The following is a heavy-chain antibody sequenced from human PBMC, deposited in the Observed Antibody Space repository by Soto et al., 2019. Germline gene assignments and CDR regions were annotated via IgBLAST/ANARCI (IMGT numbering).Heavy chain of an antibody. D-gene: IGHD1-1*01. J-gene: IGHJ5*02. CDR1: GFTFRNYK. V-gene: IGHV3-48*01. CDR2: ISIGSSSM. CDR3: AKKDRTGATSWIDA. Sequence: ESLKISCEASGFTFRNYKMNWVRQAPGKGLEWVSQISIGSSSMGYADSVKGRFTISRDNAKNSLYLQMNSLTADDTALYYCAKKDRTGATSWIDAWGQGTLVTVSS.